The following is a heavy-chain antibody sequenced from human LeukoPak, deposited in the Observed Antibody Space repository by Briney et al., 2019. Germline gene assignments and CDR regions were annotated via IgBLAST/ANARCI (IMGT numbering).Heavy chain of an antibody. D-gene: IGHD6-19*01. CDR2: ISSSSSYI. CDR3: ARLGYGSGWDY. Sequence: KAGGSLRLSCAASGFTFSSYSMNWVRQAPGKGLEWVSSISSSSSYIYYADSVKGRFTISRDNAKNSLYLQMNNLRAEDTAVYYCARLGYGSGWDYWGQGALVTVSS. V-gene: IGHV3-21*01. J-gene: IGHJ4*02. CDR1: GFTFSSYS.